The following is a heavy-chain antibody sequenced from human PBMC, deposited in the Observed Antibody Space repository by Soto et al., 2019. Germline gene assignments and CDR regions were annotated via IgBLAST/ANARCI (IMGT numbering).Heavy chain of an antibody. Sequence: EVQLLESGGGLVQPGESLRISCAASGFTFNSYAMSWVRQAPGKGLEWVSLISGSGGTTYYADSLKGRFTISRDISKNTLYLQMNSLRADDTAVCYCAKIAEQWLLTGWFDCWGQGTPVTVSS. CDR1: GFTFNSYA. CDR2: ISGSGGTT. J-gene: IGHJ4*02. CDR3: AKIAEQWLLTGWFDC. D-gene: IGHD6-19*01. V-gene: IGHV3-23*01.